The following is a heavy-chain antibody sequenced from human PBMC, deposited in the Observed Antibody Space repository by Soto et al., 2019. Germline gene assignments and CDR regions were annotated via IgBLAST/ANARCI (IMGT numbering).Heavy chain of an antibody. CDR2: IYPGDSDT. CDR1: GYSFTSYW. Sequence: PGESLKISCKGSGYSFTSYWIGWVRQMPGKGLEWMGIIYPGDSDTRYSPSFQGQVTISADKSISTAYLQWSSLKASDTAMYYCARHPRITMVRGANYYYYYYYMDVSGKGTTVTVSS. CDR3: ARHPRITMVRGANYYYYYYYMDV. D-gene: IGHD3-10*01. J-gene: IGHJ6*03. V-gene: IGHV5-51*01.